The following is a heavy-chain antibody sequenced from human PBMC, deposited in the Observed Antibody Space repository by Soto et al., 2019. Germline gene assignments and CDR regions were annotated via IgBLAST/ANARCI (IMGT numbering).Heavy chain of an antibody. CDR2: LSGGGINT. Sequence: EVQLLESGGGLVQPGGSLRLSCAASGFTFSTYSMAWVRQAPGKGPEWVSGLSGGGINTFYADSVKGRFTISVDNSKNTVDLQMNGLRVEDTAVYYCATWFGYGDEWGQGTLVTVSS. CDR1: GFTFSTYS. V-gene: IGHV3-23*01. J-gene: IGHJ4*02. D-gene: IGHD3-10*01. CDR3: ATWFGYGDE.